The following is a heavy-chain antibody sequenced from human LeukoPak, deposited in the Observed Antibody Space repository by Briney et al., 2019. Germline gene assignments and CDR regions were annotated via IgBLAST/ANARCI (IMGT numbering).Heavy chain of an antibody. V-gene: IGHV3-23*01. CDR3: ARGKYCSSTSCYFMDYWFDP. Sequence: GGSLRLSCAASGFTFASYVMSWVRQAPGKGLEGVSTISVSGDSTYYTDSVKGRFTISRDNSKNTLYLQMNSLRAEDTAVYFCARGKYCSSTSCYFMDYWFDPWGQGTLVTVSS. J-gene: IGHJ5*02. CDR2: ISVSGDST. D-gene: IGHD2-2*01. CDR1: GFTFASYV.